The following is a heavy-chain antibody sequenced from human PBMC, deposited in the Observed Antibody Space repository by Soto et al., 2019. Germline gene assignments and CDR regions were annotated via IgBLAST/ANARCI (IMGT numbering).Heavy chain of an antibody. CDR2: TYYRSKWYN. Sequence: QTLTLTFAISGGRVSCNSAAWNWIRQSPSRGLEWLGRTYYRSKWYNDYAVSVESRITINPDTSKNQSSLQLNSVTPEDTAVYYCARATYYDFWSGSHAPYYYYGMDVWGQGTTVTVSS. V-gene: IGHV6-1*01. J-gene: IGHJ6*02. D-gene: IGHD3-3*01. CDR3: ARATYYDFWSGSHAPYYYYGMDV. CDR1: GGRVSCNSAA.